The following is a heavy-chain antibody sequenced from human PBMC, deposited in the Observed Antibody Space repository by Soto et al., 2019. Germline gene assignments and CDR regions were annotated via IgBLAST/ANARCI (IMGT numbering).Heavy chain of an antibody. V-gene: IGHV5-51*01. CDR3: ARRVYGYSYAD. J-gene: IGHJ4*02. D-gene: IGHD5-18*01. Sequence: GESLKISWKASGYSFTPYWVGVGRQMPGKGLEWMGIIYPGDSDTRYSPSFQGQVTISADKSISTAYLQWSSLKASDTAIYYCARRVYGYSYADWGQGTLVIVSS. CDR2: IYPGDSDT. CDR1: GYSFTPYW.